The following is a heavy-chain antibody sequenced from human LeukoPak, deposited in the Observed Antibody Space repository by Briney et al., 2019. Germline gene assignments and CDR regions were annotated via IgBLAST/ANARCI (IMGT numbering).Heavy chain of an antibody. CDR3: ARWTDWYFDL. CDR2: IKEDGSDK. D-gene: IGHD3/OR15-3a*01. V-gene: IGHV3-7*01. CDR1: GITFSNYW. J-gene: IGHJ2*01. Sequence: GGSLRLSCAASGITFSNYWMTWIRQAPEKGLQWVANIKEDGSDKNYADSVKGRFTISRDNAKNLLCLQMNSLRAEDTAVYYCARWTDWYFDLWGRGTLVTVSS.